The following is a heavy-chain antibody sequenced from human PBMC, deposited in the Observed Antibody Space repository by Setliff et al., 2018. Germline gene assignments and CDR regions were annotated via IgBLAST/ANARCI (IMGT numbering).Heavy chain of an antibody. V-gene: IGHV3-7*01. J-gene: IGHJ5*02. CDR2: IDPDGIGK. CDR3: ARDQFRNSGGLYS. Sequence: GGSLRLSCAASEFTFNKYWMTWVRQAPGKGLEWVANIDPDGIGKYYIDSVRGRFTISRDNAQKTLYLHMNNLRADDTAMYYCARDQFRNSGGLYSWGQGTLVTVSS. CDR1: EFTFNKYW. D-gene: IGHD1-7*01.